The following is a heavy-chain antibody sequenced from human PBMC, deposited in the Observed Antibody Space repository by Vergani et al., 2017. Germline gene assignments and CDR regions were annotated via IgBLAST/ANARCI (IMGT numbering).Heavy chain of an antibody. CDR1: GFTFSNYT. J-gene: IGHJ6*02. Sequence: EVQLLESGGGLVQPGGSLTLSCVASGFTFSNYTMSWVRQAPGKGLEWVSAISGSGRSTYYADSVKGRFTITRDNSKNTLYLQMKSLRAEDTAVYYCARETDTGSSVSYNYYAMDVWGQGTTVSVSS. V-gene: IGHV3-23*01. D-gene: IGHD3-9*01. CDR3: ARETDTGSSVSYNYYAMDV. CDR2: ISGSGRST.